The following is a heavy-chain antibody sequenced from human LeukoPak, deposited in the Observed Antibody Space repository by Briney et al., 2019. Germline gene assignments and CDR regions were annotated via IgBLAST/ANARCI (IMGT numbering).Heavy chain of an antibody. CDR2: INSDGDST. CDR3: VKTPYSSTWYVGDS. Sequence: GGSLRLSCSASGFTFSSYAMHWVRQAAGEGLEYVSAINSDGDSTNYADSVKGRFTISRDNSKNTLYLQMSSLRPEDSAVYYCVKTPYSSTWYVGDSWGQGTLVTVSS. J-gene: IGHJ4*02. CDR1: GFTFSSYA. D-gene: IGHD2/OR15-2a*01. V-gene: IGHV3-64D*06.